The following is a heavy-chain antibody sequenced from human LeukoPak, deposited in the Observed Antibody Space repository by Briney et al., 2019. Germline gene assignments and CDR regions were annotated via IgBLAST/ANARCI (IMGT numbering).Heavy chain of an antibody. CDR2: ISGNNDNP. V-gene: IGHV1-18*01. D-gene: IGHD3-22*01. J-gene: IGHJ3*02. Sequence: GASVKVSCKTSGYTFSNFGINWVRRAPGQGLERMGWISGNNDNPNYGQKFQGRFTVTTDSSTSTAYMELRNLRSDDTAVYYCARAYQYYYDSSGYSGSAFDIWGQGTMVTVSS. CDR1: GYTFSNFG. CDR3: ARAYQYYYDSSGYSGSAFDI.